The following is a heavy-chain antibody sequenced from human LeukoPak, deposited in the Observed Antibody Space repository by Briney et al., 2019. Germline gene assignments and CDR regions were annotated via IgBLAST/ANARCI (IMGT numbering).Heavy chain of an antibody. CDR2: INPNSGGT. V-gene: IGHV1-2*02. CDR1: GYTFNNYG. Sequence: ASVKVSCKASGYTFNNYGISWVRQAPGQGLEWMGWINPNSGGTNYAQIFQGRVTMTRDTSISTAYMELSRLRSDDTAMYYCARDTRFTNYYYYMDVWGKGTTVTVSS. J-gene: IGHJ6*03. CDR3: ARDTRFTNYYYYMDV. D-gene: IGHD3-10*01.